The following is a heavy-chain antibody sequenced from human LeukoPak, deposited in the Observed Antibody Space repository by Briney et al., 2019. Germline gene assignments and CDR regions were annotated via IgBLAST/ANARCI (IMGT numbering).Heavy chain of an antibody. J-gene: IGHJ4*02. CDR3: ASILRSSSGYYFDY. V-gene: IGHV3-74*01. CDR2: INSEGSST. Sequence: GGSLRLSCAASGFTLSRYGMNWVRQAPGKGLVWVSRINSEGSSTTYADSVKGRFTISRDNAKNTLILQMNSLRAEDTAVYYCASILRSSSGYYFDYWGQGTLVTVSS. CDR1: GFTLSRYG. D-gene: IGHD3-10*01.